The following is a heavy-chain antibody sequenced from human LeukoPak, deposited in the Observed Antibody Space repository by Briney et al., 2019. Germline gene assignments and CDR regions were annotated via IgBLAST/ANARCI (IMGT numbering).Heavy chain of an antibody. J-gene: IGHJ4*02. CDR3: AKDYYYDSSGYWAH. Sequence: GGSLRLSCAASGFTFSSYAMSWVRQAPGKGLEWVSAISGSGGSTYYADSVKGRFTISRDNSKNTLYLQMNSLRAEDTAVYYCAKDYYYDSSGYWAHWGQGTLVTVSS. V-gene: IGHV3-23*01. CDR1: GFTFSSYA. CDR2: ISGSGGST. D-gene: IGHD3-22*01.